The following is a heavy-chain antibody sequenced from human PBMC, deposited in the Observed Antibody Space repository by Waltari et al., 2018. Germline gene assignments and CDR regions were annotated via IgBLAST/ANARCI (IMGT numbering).Heavy chain of an antibody. V-gene: IGHV4-39*07. CDR3: ARAHLEVYYYGMDV. CDR1: GGSIRSIVYY. J-gene: IGHJ6*02. CDR2: SYYSGST. Sequence: QLQLQESGPGLVKPAETLSLTCTVYGGSIRSIVYYWGWIRQPPGKGLWWIGSSYYSGSTYYNPSLKSRFTISVDTSKNQFSLKLSSVTAADTAVYYCARAHLEVYYYGMDVWGQGTTITVSS. D-gene: IGHD3-3*01.